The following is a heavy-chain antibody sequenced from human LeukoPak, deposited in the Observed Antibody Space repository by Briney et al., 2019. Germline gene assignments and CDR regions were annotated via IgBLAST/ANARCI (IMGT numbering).Heavy chain of an antibody. CDR3: AREIGPRQLHLWGSAFDY. V-gene: IGHV4-59*01. D-gene: IGHD5-18*01. J-gene: IGHJ4*02. Sequence: SETLSLTCTVSGGSISSFYWSWLRQPPGKGLEWIGYIYYTGSTNYNSSLKSRVTISVDTSKNQFSLNLSSVTAADTAMYYCAREIGPRQLHLWGSAFDYWGQGTLVTVSS. CDR2: IYYTGST. CDR1: GGSISSFY.